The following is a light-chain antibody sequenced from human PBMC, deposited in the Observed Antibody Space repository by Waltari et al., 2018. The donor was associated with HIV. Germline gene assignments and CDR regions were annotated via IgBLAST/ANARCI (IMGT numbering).Light chain of an antibody. CDR3: QQSNSFPSFT. CDR1: QSISTW. V-gene: IGKV1-5*03. CDR2: KAS. Sequence: DIQMTQSPSILSASVGDTVTITCRASQSISTWLAWYHQKPGKAPNLLIYKASNLETGVPSRFSGSGSGTEFTLTITSLQPDDFATYYCQQSNSFPSFTFGGGTKVELK. J-gene: IGKJ4*01.